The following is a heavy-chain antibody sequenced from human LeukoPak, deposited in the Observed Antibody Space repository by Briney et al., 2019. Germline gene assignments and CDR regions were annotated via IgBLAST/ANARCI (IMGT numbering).Heavy chain of an antibody. D-gene: IGHD3-10*01. CDR1: GGSISSYY. J-gene: IGHJ4*02. V-gene: IGHV4-59*01. CDR2: IYYSGSA. Sequence: PSETLSLTCTVSGGSISSYYWSWIRQPPGKGLEWIGYIYYSGSANYNPSLKSRVTISVDTSKNQFSLKLSSVTAADTAVYYCARYRDGTGDWGQGTLVTVSS. CDR3: ARYRDGTGD.